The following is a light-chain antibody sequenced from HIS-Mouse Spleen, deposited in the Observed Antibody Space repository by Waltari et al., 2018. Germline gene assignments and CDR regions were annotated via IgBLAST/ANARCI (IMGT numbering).Light chain of an antibody. Sequence: SYVLTQPPSVSVAPGKTARITCGGNNIGSKSVHWYQQKPGQAPVLVVYEESDRPSGIPERFSGANSGNTATLTISRVEAGDEADYYCQVWDSSSDHVVFGGGTKLTVL. J-gene: IGLJ2*01. CDR1: NIGSKS. CDR2: EES. V-gene: IGLV3-21*03. CDR3: QVWDSSSDHVV.